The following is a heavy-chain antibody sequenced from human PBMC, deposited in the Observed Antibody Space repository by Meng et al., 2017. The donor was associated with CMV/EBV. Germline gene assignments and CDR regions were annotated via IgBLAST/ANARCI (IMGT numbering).Heavy chain of an antibody. V-gene: IGHV3-13*01. CDR2: IGTAGDT. Sequence: EVQLVESGGGLVQPGGSLRLSCAASGFTFSSYDMHWVRQATGKGLEWVSAIGTAGDTYYPGSVKGRFTISRENAKNSLYLQMNSLRAGDTAVYYCARVTVAGAFDYWGQGNLVTVSS. J-gene: IGHJ4*02. D-gene: IGHD6-19*01. CDR1: GFTFSSYD. CDR3: ARVTVAGAFDY.